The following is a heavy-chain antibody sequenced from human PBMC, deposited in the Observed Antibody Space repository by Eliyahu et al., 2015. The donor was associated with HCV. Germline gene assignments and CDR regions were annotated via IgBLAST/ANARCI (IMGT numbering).Heavy chain of an antibody. CDR2: IYPGDSDA. Sequence: VXQMPGKGIEYMGIIYPGDSDARYSPSFQGQVTFSADKSIDTAYLQWSRLKASDTALYYCARGQISSTQNHFDSWGQGTLVTVSS. D-gene: IGHD2-15*01. CDR3: ARGQISSTQNHFDS. J-gene: IGHJ4*02. V-gene: IGHV5-51*01.